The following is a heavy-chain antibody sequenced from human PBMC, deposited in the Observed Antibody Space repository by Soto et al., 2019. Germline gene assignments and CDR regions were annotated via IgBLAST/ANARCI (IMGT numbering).Heavy chain of an antibody. CDR3: ARVLQDYDFWSGYLHE. V-gene: IGHV4-61*01. Sequence: SETLSLTCTVSGGSVSSGSYYWSWIRQPPGKGLEWIGYIYYSGSTNYNPSLKSRVTISVDTSKNQFSLKLSSVTAADTAVYYCARVLQDYDFWSGYLHEWGQGTLVTVYS. CDR1: GGSVSSGSYY. CDR2: IYYSGST. J-gene: IGHJ4*02. D-gene: IGHD3-3*01.